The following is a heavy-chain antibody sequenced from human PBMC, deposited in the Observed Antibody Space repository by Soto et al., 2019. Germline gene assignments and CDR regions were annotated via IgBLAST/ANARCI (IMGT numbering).Heavy chain of an antibody. CDR1: GYTFIYFN. CDR2: ISTSNGDT. D-gene: IGHD1-26*01. CDR3: ARDITGATGDY. J-gene: IGHJ4*02. V-gene: IGHV1-18*01. Sequence: QVQLVQSGPEVKEPWASVRVSCKASGYTFIYFNIFWVRLAPGQGLEWMGWISTSNGDTSYEQNFQGRVTMTTDTSTNTAYVELRSLRYDDTAIYYCARDITGATGDYWGQGTLVTVSS.